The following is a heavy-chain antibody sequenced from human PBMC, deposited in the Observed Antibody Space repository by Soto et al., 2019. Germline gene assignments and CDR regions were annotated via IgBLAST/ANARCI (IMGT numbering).Heavy chain of an antibody. J-gene: IGHJ6*02. CDR2: ITFSGNTV. CDR3: ARVSWREKYGMDV. Sequence: PGGSLRLSCAASGFTFSDSYMRWIRQAPGKGLEWISYITFSGNTVYYADSLKDRFTISRDNAKNSRYLQMNRLRAEDTAVYYCARVSWREKYGMDVWGQGTTVTVSS. CDR1: GFTFSDSY. V-gene: IGHV3-11*01.